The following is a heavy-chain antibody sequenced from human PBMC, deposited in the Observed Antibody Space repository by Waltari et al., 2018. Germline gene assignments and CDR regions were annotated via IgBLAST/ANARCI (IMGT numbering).Heavy chain of an antibody. CDR3: AKGLSSGFNNYFDS. J-gene: IGHJ4*02. CDR1: GFTFSTYV. CDR2: VTGSGDST. Sequence: EVQLLESGGGLVQPGGSLRLSCAASGFTFSTYVMSWVRQAPGKGLEWLSGVTGSGDSTYHADSVKGRFTISRDNSKNTLYLQMNSLRVEDTAVYFCAKGLSSGFNNYFDSWGQGTLVTVSS. D-gene: IGHD3-22*01. V-gene: IGHV3-23*01.